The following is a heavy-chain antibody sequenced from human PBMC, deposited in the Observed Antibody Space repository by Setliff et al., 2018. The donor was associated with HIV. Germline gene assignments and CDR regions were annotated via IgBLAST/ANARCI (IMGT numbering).Heavy chain of an antibody. CDR1: GGSITSYY. CDR2: IFDSGTT. V-gene: IGHV4-59*08. D-gene: IGHD3-10*01. Sequence: SETLSLTCTVSGGSITSYYWNWIRQSPGKGLEWIGYIFDSGTTKYNPSDTSRVTISVDASKNQFFLQLISVTAADTAVYYCARQGGYNSPLMVWGQGKLVTVSS. CDR3: ARQGGYNSPLMV. J-gene: IGHJ4*02.